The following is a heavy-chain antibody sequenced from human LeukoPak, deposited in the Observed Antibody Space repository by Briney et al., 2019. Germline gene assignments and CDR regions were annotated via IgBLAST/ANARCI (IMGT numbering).Heavy chain of an antibody. CDR2: ISSSSSYI. Sequence: RPGGSLRLSCAASGFTFSSYSMNCVRQAPGKGLEWVSSISSSSSYIYYADSVKGRFTISRDNAKNSLYLQMNSLRAEDTAVYYCARVEEGYYFDYWGQGTLVTVSS. CDR1: GFTFSSYS. J-gene: IGHJ4*02. CDR3: ARVEEGYYFDY. V-gene: IGHV3-21*01.